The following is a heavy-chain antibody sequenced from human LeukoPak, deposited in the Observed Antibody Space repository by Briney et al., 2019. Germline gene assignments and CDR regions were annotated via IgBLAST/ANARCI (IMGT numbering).Heavy chain of an antibody. V-gene: IGHV4-38-2*02. CDR2: IYHSGST. CDR3: ARHERGTIYYYYYYMDV. Sequence: SETLSLTCTVSGYSISSGYYWGWIRQPPGKGLEWIGSIYHSGSTYYNPSLKSRVTISVDTSKNQFSLKLSSVTAADTAVYYCARHERGTIYYYYYYMDVWGKGTTVTISS. J-gene: IGHJ6*03. CDR1: GYSISSGYY. D-gene: IGHD1-14*01.